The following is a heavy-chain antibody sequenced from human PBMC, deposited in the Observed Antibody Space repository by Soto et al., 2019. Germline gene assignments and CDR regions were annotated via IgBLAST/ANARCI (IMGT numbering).Heavy chain of an antibody. J-gene: IGHJ4*02. CDR3: ARDGRTSVPNNLRFDN. D-gene: IGHD4-4*01. CDR2: TYYRSKWYN. V-gene: IGHV6-1*01. CDR1: GDSASSNSAA. Sequence: SQTLSLTCSISGDSASSNSAAWNWIRQSPSRGLEWLGRTYYRSKWYNDYAVSVKSRITINPDTSKNQFSLQLNSVTPEDTAVYYCARDGRTSVPNNLRFDNWAQGTLVTVSS.